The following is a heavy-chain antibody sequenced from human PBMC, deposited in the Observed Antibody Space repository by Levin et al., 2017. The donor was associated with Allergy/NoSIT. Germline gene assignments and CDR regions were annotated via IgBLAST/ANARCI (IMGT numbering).Heavy chain of an antibody. V-gene: IGHV3-30*18. CDR1: GFQFSLYG. J-gene: IGHJ3*01. D-gene: IGHD2-15*01. CDR2: IVFDGNDQ. Sequence: GESLKISCAASGFQFSLYGMHWVRQAPGKGLEWVALIVFDGNDQYYADSVKGLFTISRDNSKNTLYLQMSSLRENDTAIYYCAKRGYCSGNTCQSHDAIDVWGQGTLVIVSS. CDR3: AKRGYCSGNTCQSHDAIDV.